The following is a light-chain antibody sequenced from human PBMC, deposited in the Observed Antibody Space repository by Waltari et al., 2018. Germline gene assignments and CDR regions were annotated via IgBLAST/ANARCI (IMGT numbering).Light chain of an antibody. CDR3: QQYYSSPWT. V-gene: IGKV4-1*01. Sequence: DIVMTQSPDSLAVSLGERATINCKSSQSVLYTSYNKTFLAWYQQKPGKPPKLLIYWASTRESGVPDLFSGSGSGTDFTLTISSLQSEDVAVYYCQQYYSSPWTFGQGSKVEIK. CDR2: WAS. CDR1: QSVLYTSYNKTF. J-gene: IGKJ1*01.